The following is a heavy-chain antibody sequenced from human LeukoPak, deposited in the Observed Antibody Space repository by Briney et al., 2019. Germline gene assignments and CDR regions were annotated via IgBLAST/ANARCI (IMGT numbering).Heavy chain of an antibody. Sequence: PGGSLRLSCAVSGFTFSSYGMHWVRQAPGKGLEWVAFIAYDGNNQYYTDSVKGRFTISRDNSKNTLYLQMNSLRAEDTAVYYCAELGITMIGGVWGKGTTVTISS. D-gene: IGHD3-10*02. CDR1: GFTFSSYG. J-gene: IGHJ6*04. CDR2: IAYDGNNQ. CDR3: AELGITMIGGV. V-gene: IGHV3-30*02.